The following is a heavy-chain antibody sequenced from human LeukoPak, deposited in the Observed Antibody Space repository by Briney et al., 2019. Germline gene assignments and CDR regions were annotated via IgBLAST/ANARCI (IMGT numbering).Heavy chain of an antibody. J-gene: IGHJ6*03. CDR3: ARDYYDSSGYLLYYYYYYMDV. V-gene: IGHV1-46*01. CDR2: INPSGGST. CDR1: GYTFTSYY. Sequence: ASVKVSCKASGYTFTSYYMHWVRQAPGQGLEWMGIINPSGGSTSYAQKFQGRVTMTRDTSISTAYMELSRLRSDDTAVYYCARDYYDSSGYLLYYYYYYMDVWGKGTTVTVSS. D-gene: IGHD3-22*01.